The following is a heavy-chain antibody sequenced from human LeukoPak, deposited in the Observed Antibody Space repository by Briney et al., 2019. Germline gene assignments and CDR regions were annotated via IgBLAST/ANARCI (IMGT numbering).Heavy chain of an antibody. CDR1: GGSISSSSYY. J-gene: IGHJ4*02. Sequence: SETLSLTCSVSGGSISSSSYYWGWIRRPPGKGLEWIGSIYYSGSTYYNPSLKSRVTISVDTSKNQFSLRLSSVTAADTAVYYCARQHIAAAGQADDYWGQGTLVTVSS. D-gene: IGHD6-13*01. V-gene: IGHV4-39*01. CDR2: IYYSGST. CDR3: ARQHIAAAGQADDY.